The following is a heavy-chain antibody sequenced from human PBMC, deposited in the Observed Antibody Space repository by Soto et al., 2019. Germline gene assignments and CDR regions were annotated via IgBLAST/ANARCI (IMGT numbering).Heavy chain of an antibody. CDR2: ISAYNGNT. CDR3: ARDLRFEAGYYTESDYYYMDV. J-gene: IGHJ6*03. Sequence: ASVKVSCKASGYTFTSYGISWVRQAPGQGLEWMGWISAYNGNTNYAQKLQGRVTMTTDTSTSTAYMELRSLRSDDTAVYYCARDLRFEAGYYTESDYYYMDVWGKGTTVTVSS. V-gene: IGHV1-18*01. D-gene: IGHD3-3*01. CDR1: GYTFTSYG.